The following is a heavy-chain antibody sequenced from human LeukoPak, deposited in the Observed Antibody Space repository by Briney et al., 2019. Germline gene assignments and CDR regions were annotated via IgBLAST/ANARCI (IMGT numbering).Heavy chain of an antibody. CDR3: ARVSHGYFDY. J-gene: IGHJ4*02. CDR1: GGSISSYY. CDR2: IYYSGST. V-gene: IGHV4-59*01. Sequence: SETLSLTCTVSGGSISSYYWSWIRQPPGKGLEWIGYIYYSGSTNYNPSLKSRVTVSVDTSKNQFSLKLSSVTAADTAVYYCARVSHGYFDYWGQGTLVTVSS.